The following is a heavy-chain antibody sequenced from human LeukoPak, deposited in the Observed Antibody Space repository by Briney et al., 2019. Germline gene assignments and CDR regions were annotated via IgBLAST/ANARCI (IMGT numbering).Heavy chain of an antibody. Sequence: GGSLRPSCAASGFTFSSYAMSWVRQAPGKGLEWVSAISGSGGSTYYADSVKGRFTISRDNSKNTLYLQMNSLRAEDTAVYYCANYYYGSGSYSYYYGMDVWGKGTTVTVSS. CDR2: ISGSGGST. J-gene: IGHJ6*04. CDR3: ANYYYGSGSYSYYYGMDV. D-gene: IGHD3-10*01. CDR1: GFTFSSYA. V-gene: IGHV3-23*01.